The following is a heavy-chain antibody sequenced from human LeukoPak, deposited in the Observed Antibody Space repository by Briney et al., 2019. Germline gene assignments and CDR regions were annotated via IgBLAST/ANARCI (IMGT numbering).Heavy chain of an antibody. J-gene: IGHJ5*02. CDR3: ARGYDYGDSYNWFDP. CDR2: IYYSGNT. V-gene: IGHV4-59*01. D-gene: IGHD4-17*01. Sequence: SETLSLTCTVSGGSISSYYWSWIRQPPGKGLEWIGYIYYSGNTNYNPSLKSRVTISVDTSKNQFSLKLSSVTAADTAVYYCARGYDYGDSYNWFDPWGQGTLVTVSS. CDR1: GGSISSYY.